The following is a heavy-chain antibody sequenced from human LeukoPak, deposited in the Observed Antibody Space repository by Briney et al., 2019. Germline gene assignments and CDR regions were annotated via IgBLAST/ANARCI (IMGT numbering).Heavy chain of an antibody. CDR2: ISGSGSTI. D-gene: IGHD3-22*01. CDR1: EFTINAHY. CDR3: ARDGLYYYDSSGYYGDVGYYFDY. J-gene: IGHJ4*02. Sequence: GYLRLSGADSEFTINAHYVSWNRQAPGKGLKGVSYISGSGSTIYDGDSVKGRFTISRDDAKKSVYLQMNSLRAGDTAVYYCARDGLYYYDSSGYYGDVGYYFDYWGQGTLVTVSS. V-gene: IGHV3-11*01.